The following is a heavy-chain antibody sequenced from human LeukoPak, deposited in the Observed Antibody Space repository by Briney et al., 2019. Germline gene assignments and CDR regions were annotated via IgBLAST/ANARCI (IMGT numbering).Heavy chain of an antibody. CDR1: GFTFSSYW. J-gene: IGHJ4*02. CDR3: ARYFWFSGDCSGGSCYSASFDY. D-gene: IGHD2-15*01. Sequence: GGSLRLSCAASGFTFSSYWMSWVRQAPGKGLEWVANIKQDGSEKYYVDSVKGRFTISRDNAKNSLYLQMNSLRAEDTAVYYCARYFWFSGDCSGGSCYSASFDYWGQGTLVTVSS. CDR2: IKQDGSEK. V-gene: IGHV3-7*01.